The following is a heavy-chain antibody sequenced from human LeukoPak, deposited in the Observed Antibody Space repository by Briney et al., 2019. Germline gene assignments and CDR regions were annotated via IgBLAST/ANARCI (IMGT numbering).Heavy chain of an antibody. J-gene: IGHJ3*02. D-gene: IGHD3-10*01. CDR3: AHRGPGSYLGFAFDI. CDR1: GFSLRTSGVG. V-gene: IGHV2-5*02. CDR2: IYWDDDK. Sequence: SAPTLLKPTPTLTLTGTFSGFSLRTSGVGVGWIRQPPGKALEWLSLIYWDDDKRYSPSLKSRLTITKDTSKNQVVLTMTNMDPVDAATYYCAHRGPGSYLGFAFDIWGQGTMVTVSS.